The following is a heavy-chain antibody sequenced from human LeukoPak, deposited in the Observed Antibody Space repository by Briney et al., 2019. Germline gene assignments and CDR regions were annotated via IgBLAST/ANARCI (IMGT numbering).Heavy chain of an antibody. CDR2: IIPIFGTA. D-gene: IGHD6-13*01. Sequence: SVKVSCKASGGTFSSYAISWVRQAPGQGLEWMGGIIPIFGTANYAQKFQGRVTITADESTSTAYMELSSLRSEDTAVYYCAFEIAAAGTFYFDYWGQGTLVTVSS. CDR1: GGTFSSYA. CDR3: AFEIAAAGTFYFDY. V-gene: IGHV1-69*13. J-gene: IGHJ4*02.